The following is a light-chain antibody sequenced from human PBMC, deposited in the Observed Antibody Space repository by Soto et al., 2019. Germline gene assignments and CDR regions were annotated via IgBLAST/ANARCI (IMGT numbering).Light chain of an antibody. CDR2: GAT. V-gene: IGKV3-20*01. CDR1: QSVSSSH. J-gene: IGKJ5*01. CDR3: QQYGSPPIT. Sequence: EIVLTQSPGTLSLSPGERATLSCRASQSVSSSHLAWYQQKPGQAPRLLIHGATTRATGIPASFSGSGSGTEFTLTISSLQSEDFAVYYCQQYGSPPITFGQGTRLEIK.